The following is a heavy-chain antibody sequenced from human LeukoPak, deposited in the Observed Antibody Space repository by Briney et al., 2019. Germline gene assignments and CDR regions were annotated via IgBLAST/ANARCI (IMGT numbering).Heavy chain of an antibody. J-gene: IGHJ4*02. CDR1: GFTFSSYS. Sequence: GGSLRLSCAASGFTFSSYSMNWVRQAPGKGLEWVSSISSSSSYIYYADSVKGRFTISRDNYKDTLYLQMNSLRSEDTAVYYCAKGTDSSGRPRGGFNYWGQGTLVTVSS. CDR3: AKGTDSSGRPRGGFNY. D-gene: IGHD3-22*01. CDR2: ISSSSSYI. V-gene: IGHV3-21*04.